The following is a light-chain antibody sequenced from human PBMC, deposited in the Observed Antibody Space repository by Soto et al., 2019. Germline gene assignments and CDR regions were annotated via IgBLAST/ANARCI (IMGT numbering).Light chain of an antibody. CDR3: SSYAGTSRV. Sequence: QSALTQPASVSGSPGQSITIACTGTNRDVGSYNLVSWYQQRPGEAPKLIISEVRNRPSGISYRFTGSKSGNTASLTISGLQAEDEADYYCSSYAGTSRVFGGGTKLTVL. V-gene: IGLV2-14*01. CDR2: EVR. CDR1: NRDVGSYNL. J-gene: IGLJ3*02.